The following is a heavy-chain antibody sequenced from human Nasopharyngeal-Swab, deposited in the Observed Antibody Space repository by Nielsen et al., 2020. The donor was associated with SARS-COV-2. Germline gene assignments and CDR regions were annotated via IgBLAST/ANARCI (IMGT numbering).Heavy chain of an antibody. D-gene: IGHD5-24*01. J-gene: IGHJ6*02. V-gene: IGHV4-59*01. CDR3: ARGGFSQLYYYGMDV. Sequence: WIRQPPGKGLEWIGYIYYSGSTNYNPPLKSRVTISVDTSKNQFSLKLSSVTAADTAVYYCARGGFSQLYYYGMDVWGQGTTVTVSS. CDR2: IYYSGST.